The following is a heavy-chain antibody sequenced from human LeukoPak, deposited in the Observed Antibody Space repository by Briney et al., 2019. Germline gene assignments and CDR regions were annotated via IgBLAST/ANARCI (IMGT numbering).Heavy chain of an antibody. V-gene: IGHV4-59*11. D-gene: IGHD5-24*01. CDR2: VHYSGST. CDR3: VRATRGQRRDGYNSSFYYYMDV. J-gene: IGHJ6*03. Sequence: SETLSLTCTVSGGSISGPYWSWIRQPPGKGLESIGYVHYSGSTHYNPSLKSRVTISLDTSKNQFSVNLNSVTAADTAVYYCVRATRGQRRDGYNSSFYYYMDVWGKGTTVTVSS. CDR1: GGSISGPY.